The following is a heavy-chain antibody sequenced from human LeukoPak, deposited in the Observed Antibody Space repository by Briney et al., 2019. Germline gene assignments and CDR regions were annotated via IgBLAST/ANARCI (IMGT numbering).Heavy chain of an antibody. CDR2: ISSSSIYT. CDR1: GFTFSDFY. J-gene: IGHJ4*02. V-gene: IGHV3-11*05. CDR3: ARDWGSGASYPKH. D-gene: IGHD1-26*01. Sequence: PGGSLILSCAASGFTFSDFYMSWIRQAPGKGLEWVSHISSSSIYTNYADSVKGRFTISRDNTNNSLYLQMNSLRAEDAAVYYCARDWGSGASYPKHWGQGILVTVSS.